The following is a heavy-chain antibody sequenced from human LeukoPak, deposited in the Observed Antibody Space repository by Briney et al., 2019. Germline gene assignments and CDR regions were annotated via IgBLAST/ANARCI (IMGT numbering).Heavy chain of an antibody. Sequence: QPGGSLRLSCGASGFTFSSYWMTWVRQAPGKGLEWVAVISYDGSNKYYADSVKGRFTISRDNSKNTLYLQMNSLRSEDTAVYYCARDTYYYGSGSYYAPSLGDYWGQGTLVTVSS. CDR1: GFTFSSYW. CDR2: ISYDGSNK. V-gene: IGHV3-30*03. CDR3: ARDTYYYGSGSYYAPSLGDY. J-gene: IGHJ4*02. D-gene: IGHD3-10*01.